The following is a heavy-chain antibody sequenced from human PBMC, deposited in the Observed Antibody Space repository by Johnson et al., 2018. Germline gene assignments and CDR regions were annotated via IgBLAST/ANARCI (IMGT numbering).Heavy chain of an antibody. CDR3: TRGGERGTFDI. V-gene: IGHV3-74*03. J-gene: IGHJ3*02. CDR2: ADHDGPGT. D-gene: IGHD2-21*01. CDR1: GLIFRDFF. Sequence: VQLQEAGGGLVQPGGSLRLPCAASGLIFRDFFMHWVRQVPGTGLMWVSPADHDGPGTKYADSVKGRFPVSRDNAKNTVYLHMNSLRAEDTAVYYCTRGGERGTFDIWGQGTMVTVSS.